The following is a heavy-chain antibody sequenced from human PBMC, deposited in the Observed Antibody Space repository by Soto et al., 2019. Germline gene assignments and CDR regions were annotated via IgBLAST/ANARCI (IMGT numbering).Heavy chain of an antibody. Sequence: QVQLVESGGGVVQPGRSLRLSCAASGFTFSSYAMHWVRQAPGKGLEGVAVISYDGSNKYYSDSVKGRFAISRDNSKNTLYLQMNSLRAEDTVVYYCARPLWRDDYNWGYFDLWGRGTLVTVSS. J-gene: IGHJ2*01. CDR2: ISYDGSNK. CDR1: GFTFSSYA. CDR3: ARPLWRDDYNWGYFDL. D-gene: IGHD4-4*01. V-gene: IGHV3-30*09.